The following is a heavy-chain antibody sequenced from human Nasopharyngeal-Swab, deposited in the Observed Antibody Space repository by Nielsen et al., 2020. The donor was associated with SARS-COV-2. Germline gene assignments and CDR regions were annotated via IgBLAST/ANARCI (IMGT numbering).Heavy chain of an antibody. Sequence: ETLSLTCAASGFTFSSYWMHWVRQAPGKGLVWVSRINSDGSSTSYADSVKGRFTISRDNAKNTLYLQMNSLRAEDTAVYYCARYFPRPLAFWNHLSVSHLLYYYGMDVWGQGTTVTVSS. CDR1: GFTFSSYW. J-gene: IGHJ6*02. V-gene: IGHV3-74*01. D-gene: IGHD1-14*01. CDR2: INSDGSST. CDR3: ARYFPRPLAFWNHLSVSHLLYYYGMDV.